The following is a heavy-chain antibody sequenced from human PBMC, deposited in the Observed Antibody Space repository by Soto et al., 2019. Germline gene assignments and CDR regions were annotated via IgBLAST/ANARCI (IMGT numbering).Heavy chain of an antibody. Sequence: GGSLRLSCAASGFTFSSYAMSWVRQAPGKGLEWVSAISGSGGSTYYADSVKGRLTISRDNSKNTLYLQMNSLRAEDTAVYYCAKGQYYYGSGSYEDYYYGMDVWGQGTTVTVSS. V-gene: IGHV3-23*01. CDR3: AKGQYYYGSGSYEDYYYGMDV. J-gene: IGHJ6*02. D-gene: IGHD3-10*01. CDR2: ISGSGGST. CDR1: GFTFSSYA.